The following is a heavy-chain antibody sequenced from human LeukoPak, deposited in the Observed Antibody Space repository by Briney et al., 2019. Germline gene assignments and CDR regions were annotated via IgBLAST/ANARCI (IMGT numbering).Heavy chain of an antibody. CDR2: IKQDGSEK. D-gene: IGHD3-16*01. V-gene: IGHV3-7*03. J-gene: IGHJ4*02. CDR1: GLTFSNYW. Sequence: GGSLRLSCAASGLTFSNYWMDWVRQAPGKGLEWVANIKQDGSEKNYVDSVKGRFIISRDNAKNSLYLQMNTPRADDTAVYYCARDGFGTGSNWGQGTLVTVSS. CDR3: ARDGFGTGSN.